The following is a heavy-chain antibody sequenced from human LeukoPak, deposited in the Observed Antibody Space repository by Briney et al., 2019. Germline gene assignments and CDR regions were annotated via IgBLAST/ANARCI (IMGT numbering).Heavy chain of an antibody. D-gene: IGHD3-3*01. V-gene: IGHV1-18*01. CDR3: AREGYYDFWSGYYGGWFDP. J-gene: IGHJ5*02. CDR1: GYTFTSYG. CDR2: ISAYNGNT. Sequence: ASVKVSCKASGYTFTSYGISWVRQAPGQGLEWMGWISAYNGNTNYAQKLQGRVTMTTDTSTSTAYMELRSLRSDDTAVYYCAREGYYDFWSGYYGGWFDPWGQGTLVTVSS.